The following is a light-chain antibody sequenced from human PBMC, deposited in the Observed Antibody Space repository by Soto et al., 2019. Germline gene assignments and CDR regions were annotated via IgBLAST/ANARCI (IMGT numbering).Light chain of an antibody. CDR2: DVS. J-gene: IGLJ1*01. Sequence: QSALTQPRSVSGSPGQSVTISCPGTSSDVGGYNYVSWYQHHPGKAPKLMIYDVSKRPSGVPDRFSGSKSGNTASLTISGLQAEDEADYYCCSYAGSYTYVFGTGTKVTV. CDR3: CSYAGSYTYV. V-gene: IGLV2-11*01. CDR1: SSDVGGYNY.